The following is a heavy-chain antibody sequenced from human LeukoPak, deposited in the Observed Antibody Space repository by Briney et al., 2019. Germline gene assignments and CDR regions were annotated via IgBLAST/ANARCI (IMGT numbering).Heavy chain of an antibody. Sequence: PGRSLRLSSAASGFTFSSYGMHWVRQAPGKGLEWVAVIWYDGSNKYYADSVKGRFTISRDNSKNTLYLQMNSLRAEDTAVYYCAREYSGYGPLDYWGQGTLVTVSS. D-gene: IGHD5-12*01. CDR1: GFTFSSYG. J-gene: IGHJ4*02. CDR3: AREYSGYGPLDY. CDR2: IWYDGSNK. V-gene: IGHV3-33*01.